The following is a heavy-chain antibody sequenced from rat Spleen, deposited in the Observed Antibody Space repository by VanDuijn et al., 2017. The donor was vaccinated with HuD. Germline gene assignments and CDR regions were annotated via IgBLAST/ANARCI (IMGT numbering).Heavy chain of an antibody. D-gene: IGHD1-12*02. Sequence: EVQLVESGGGLVQPGRSLKLSCAASGFTFSNYYMAWVRQAPTMGLEWVAYISSGGGDSHYRDSVKGRFTISRDNAKSTLYLQLDSLRSEDTATYYCTTDTFYDGTYYPGGFDYWGQGVMVTVSS. J-gene: IGHJ2*01. V-gene: IGHV5-27*01. CDR2: ISSGGGDS. CDR1: GFTFSNYY. CDR3: TTDTFYDGTYYPGGFDY.